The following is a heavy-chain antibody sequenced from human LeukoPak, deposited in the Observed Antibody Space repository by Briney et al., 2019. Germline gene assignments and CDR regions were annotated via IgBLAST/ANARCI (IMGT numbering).Heavy chain of an antibody. CDR3: ARIGNYYDSSGYYDY. V-gene: IGHV2-70*11. CDR2: IDWDDDK. J-gene: IGHJ4*02. CDR1: GFSLRTSGIC. D-gene: IGHD3-22*01. Sequence: AAGPTLVKPTPTLTLTCTFSGFSLRTSGICVSWIRQPPGKALEWLSRIDWDDDKYYSTSLKTRLTISKDTSKNQVVLTMTNMDPVDTATYYCARIGNYYDSSGYYDYWGQGTLVTVSS.